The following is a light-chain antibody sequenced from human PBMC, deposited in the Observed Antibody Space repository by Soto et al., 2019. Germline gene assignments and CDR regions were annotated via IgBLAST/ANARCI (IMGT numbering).Light chain of an antibody. J-gene: IGKJ4*02. V-gene: IGKV3-20*01. Sequence: EIVLTQPPGPLYLSPGERATLSSRASKSVISSDLAWYQQKPGQAPRLLIDGASSSATGIPDRFSGSGSGTDFPRTVGRLESEDFAVYCCQQYGSSLTGGGGTELEFK. CDR3: QQYGSSLT. CDR2: GAS. CDR1: KSVISSD.